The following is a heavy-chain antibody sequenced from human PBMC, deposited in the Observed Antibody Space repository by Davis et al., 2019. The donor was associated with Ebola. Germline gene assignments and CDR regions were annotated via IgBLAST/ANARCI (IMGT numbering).Heavy chain of an antibody. Sequence: ASVKVSCKASGYTFARYYMHWVRQAPGQGLEWMGIINCSGGSTTYAQKFQGRVTMTRDSSTSTVYMELSRLRSDDTAVYYCARVSGNYQSDNWFDPWGQGTLVTVSS. CDR3: ARVSGNYQSDNWFDP. V-gene: IGHV1-46*01. D-gene: IGHD1-26*01. J-gene: IGHJ5*02. CDR1: GYTFARYY. CDR2: INCSGGST.